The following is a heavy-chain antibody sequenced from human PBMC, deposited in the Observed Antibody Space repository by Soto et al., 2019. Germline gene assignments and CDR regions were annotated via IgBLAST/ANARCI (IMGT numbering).Heavy chain of an antibody. D-gene: IGHD6-13*01. CDR3: ARDSTDVIMVYAFSSSCPDY. CDR2: IWYDGSNK. Sequence: QVQLVASGGGVVQHGMSLRRSCAASGFTFSSYGLHWVRHAPGTGLEWVAVIWYDGSNKYYADSVKGRFTISRDNSKNTLSLQMNSLRAEDTAVYYCARDSTDVIMVYAFSSSCPDYWGQGTLVTVSS. V-gene: IGHV3-33*01. J-gene: IGHJ4*02. CDR1: GFTFSSYG.